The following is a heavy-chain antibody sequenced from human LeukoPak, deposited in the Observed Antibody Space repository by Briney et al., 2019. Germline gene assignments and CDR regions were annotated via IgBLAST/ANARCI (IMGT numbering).Heavy chain of an antibody. CDR1: GFTFSNYA. J-gene: IGHJ4*02. CDR2: ISGSGGTT. Sequence: PGGSLRLSWAASGFTFSNYAMSWVRQAPGKGLEWVSAISGSGGTTYYADSVKGRFTISRDNSKNTLYLQMNSLRAEDTAVYYCAKEALYSSSWLYYFDYWGQGTLVTVSS. V-gene: IGHV3-23*01. D-gene: IGHD6-13*01. CDR3: AKEALYSSSWLYYFDY.